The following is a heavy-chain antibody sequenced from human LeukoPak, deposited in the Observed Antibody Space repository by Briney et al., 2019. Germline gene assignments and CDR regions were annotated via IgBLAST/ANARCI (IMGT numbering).Heavy chain of an antibody. J-gene: IGHJ4*02. Sequence: GGSLRLSCAASGFTFNIYAMSWVRQAPGKGLEWVSAISGSGGSTYYADSVKGRFTISRDNSKNTLYLQMNSLRAEDTAVYYCARRYCSGGSCYGYFDYWGQGTLVTVSS. V-gene: IGHV3-23*01. D-gene: IGHD2-15*01. CDR3: ARRYCSGGSCYGYFDY. CDR1: GFTFNIYA. CDR2: ISGSGGST.